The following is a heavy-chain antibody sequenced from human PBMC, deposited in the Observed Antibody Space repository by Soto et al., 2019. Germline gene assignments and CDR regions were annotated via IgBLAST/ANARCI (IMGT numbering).Heavy chain of an antibody. CDR1: GGSISSSSYY. J-gene: IGHJ5*02. CDR3: ARQSHDYGDFVLFDP. Sequence: SETLSLTCTVSGGSISSSSYYWGWIRQPPGKGLEWIGSIYYSGSTYYNPSLKSRVTISVDTSKNQFSLKLSSVTAADTAVYYCARQSHDYGDFVLFDPWGQGTLVTVSS. V-gene: IGHV4-39*01. D-gene: IGHD4-17*01. CDR2: IYYSGST.